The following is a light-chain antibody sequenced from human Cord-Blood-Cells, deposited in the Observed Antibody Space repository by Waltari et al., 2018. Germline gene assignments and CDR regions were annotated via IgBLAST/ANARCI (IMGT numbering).Light chain of an antibody. CDR1: QSVSSN. CDR2: GAS. CDR3: QQYNNWPLT. V-gene: IGKV3-15*01. J-gene: IGKJ4*01. Sequence: EIVMTQSPATLSVSPGESATIPCRASQSVSSNLAWYQQKPGQAPRLLIYGASTRATGIPARFSGSGSGTEFTLTISSLQSEDFAVYYCQQYNNWPLTFGGGTKVEIK.